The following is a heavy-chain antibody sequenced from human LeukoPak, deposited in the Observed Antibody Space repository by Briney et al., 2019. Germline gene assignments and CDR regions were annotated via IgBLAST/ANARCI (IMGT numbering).Heavy chain of an antibody. CDR1: GGSISSSSYY. Sequence: PSETLSLTCTVSGGSISSSSYYWGWIRQPPGKGLEWTGSIYYSGSTYYNPSLKSRVTISVDTSKNQFSLKLSSVTAADTAVYYCARRAIPSVPRQGWYFDLWGRGTLVTVSS. CDR3: ARRAIPSVPRQGWYFDL. CDR2: IYYSGST. J-gene: IGHJ2*01. V-gene: IGHV4-39*01. D-gene: IGHD2-2*01.